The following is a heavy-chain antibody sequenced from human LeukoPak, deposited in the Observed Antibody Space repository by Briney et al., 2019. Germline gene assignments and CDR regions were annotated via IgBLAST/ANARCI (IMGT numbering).Heavy chain of an antibody. J-gene: IGHJ4*02. CDR2: INPTGTGT. CDR3: AREESGGYFDY. V-gene: IGHV1-46*01. D-gene: IGHD2-8*02. Sequence: ASVKVSCKASGYTFSNYDMNWVREAPGQGLEWMGLINPTGTGTNYAQKFRGRVTLTRDTSTTTVYMELSSLRSEDSAVYYCAREESGGYFDYWGQGTLVTVSS. CDR1: GYTFSNYD.